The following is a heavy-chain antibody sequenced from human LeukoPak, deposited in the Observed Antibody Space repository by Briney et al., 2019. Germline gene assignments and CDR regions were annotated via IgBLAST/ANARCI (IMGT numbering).Heavy chain of an antibody. CDR3: ARHLASYSSSSWGADY. CDR2: IYYSGST. Sequence: SETLSLTCTVSGGSISSSSNYWGWIRQPPGKGLEWIGSIYYSGSTYYNPSLKSRVTISVDTSKNQFSLKLSSVTAADTAVYYCARHLASYSSSSWGADYWGQGTLVTVSS. CDR1: GGSISSSSNY. D-gene: IGHD6-6*01. V-gene: IGHV4-39*01. J-gene: IGHJ4*02.